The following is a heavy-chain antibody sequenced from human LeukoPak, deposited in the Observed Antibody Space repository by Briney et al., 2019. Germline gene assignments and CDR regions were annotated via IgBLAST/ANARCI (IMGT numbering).Heavy chain of an antibody. CDR2: IFHTGTT. CDR1: GYSISRAFH. Sequence: SETLSLTCAVSGYSISRAFHWGWVRQSPGKGLECLGNIFHTGTTYYNPSLKSRLTISLDTSKNQFSLKLDSVTAADTAVYYCARAGPFCSGGSCYFDSWGQGTLVTVSP. CDR3: ARAGPFCSGGSCYFDS. J-gene: IGHJ4*02. V-gene: IGHV4-38-2*01. D-gene: IGHD2-15*01.